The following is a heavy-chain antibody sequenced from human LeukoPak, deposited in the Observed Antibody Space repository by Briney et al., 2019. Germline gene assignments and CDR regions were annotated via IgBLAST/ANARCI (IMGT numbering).Heavy chain of an antibody. V-gene: IGHV4-4*07. CDR3: VRDRVDSSGYYYYYGLDV. CDR2: FYSSGST. J-gene: IGHJ6*02. D-gene: IGHD3-22*01. Sequence: SETLSLTCTVSGTSITTYFWSWIRQPAGKGLEWIGRFYSSGSTSYNPSLKSRLTMSVDTSENELSLKLRSVTAADTAVYYCVRDRVDSSGYYYYYGLDVWGQGTTVTVSS. CDR1: GTSITTYF.